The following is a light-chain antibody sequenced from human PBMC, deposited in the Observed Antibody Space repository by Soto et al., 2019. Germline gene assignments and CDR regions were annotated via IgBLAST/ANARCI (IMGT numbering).Light chain of an antibody. CDR3: QQSYSTPHT. Sequence: DIQMTQSPSSLSASVGDSVTITCRASQSIVSYLSWYQQKPGKVPKLLIYAASSLQSGVPSRFTGRGSGTDFTLTISSLQPEDFASYYCQQSYSTPHTFGQETKLEIK. CDR1: QSIVSY. V-gene: IGKV1-39*01. J-gene: IGKJ2*01. CDR2: AAS.